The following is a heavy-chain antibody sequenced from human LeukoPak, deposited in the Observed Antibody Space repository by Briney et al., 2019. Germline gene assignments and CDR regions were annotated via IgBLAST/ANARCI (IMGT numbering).Heavy chain of an antibody. CDR1: GFTFSSYA. CDR3: AKVSGRDGYVQRKV. CDR2: ISYDGSNK. Sequence: GGSLRLSCAASGFTFSSYAMHWVRQAPGKELEWVAVISYDGSNKYYADSVKGRFTISRDNSKNTLYLQMNSLRVEDTALYYCAKVSGRDGYVQRKVWGQGTLVTVSS. J-gene: IGHJ4*02. D-gene: IGHD5-24*01. V-gene: IGHV3-30-3*01.